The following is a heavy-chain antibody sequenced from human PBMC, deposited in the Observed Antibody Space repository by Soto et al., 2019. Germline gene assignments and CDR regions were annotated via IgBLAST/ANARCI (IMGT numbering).Heavy chain of an antibody. Sequence: SETLSLTCAFYGWSFSGYFWNLVRQPPGKGLEWIGEINHSGNTNYNPSLKSRVTISVDTSKNQFSLKLSSVTAADTAVYYCATFPFWSGYYYYYGMDVWGQGTTVTAP. D-gene: IGHD3-3*01. CDR2: INHSGNT. CDR3: ATFPFWSGYYYYYGMDV. J-gene: IGHJ6*02. V-gene: IGHV4-34*01. CDR1: GWSFSGYF.